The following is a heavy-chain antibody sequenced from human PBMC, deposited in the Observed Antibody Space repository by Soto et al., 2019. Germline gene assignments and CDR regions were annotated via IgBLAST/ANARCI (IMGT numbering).Heavy chain of an antibody. CDR1: GGTFSNYG. D-gene: IGHD6-13*01. CDR2: IIPLFGTL. Sequence: QVKLVQSGSEVKRPGSSVKVSCKASGGTFSNYGLSWVRQAPGHGLQWMGGIIPLFGTLHNAREFQDRVTITADQSTGTASMDLRSLTYDDTAVYFCATTPFNMASAGSYYFDSWGQGILVTVSS. V-gene: IGHV1-69*01. CDR3: ATTPFNMASAGSYYFDS. J-gene: IGHJ4*02.